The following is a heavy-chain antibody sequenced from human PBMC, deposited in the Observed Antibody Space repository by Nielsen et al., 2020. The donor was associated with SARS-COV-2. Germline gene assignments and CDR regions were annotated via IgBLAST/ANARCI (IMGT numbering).Heavy chain of an antibody. CDR3: ASCKGDGKYFDCEGFDY. V-gene: IGHV1-8*02. CDR2: MNPNSGNT. Sequence: ASVKVSCKTYGYTFTSYSISWVRQAPGQGLEWMGWMNPNSGNTGYAQKFQGRVTMTRSTSTSTAYMELHSLGSEDTAVYYCASCKGDGKYFDCEGFDYWGQGTLVTVSS. CDR1: GYTFTSYS. J-gene: IGHJ4*02. D-gene: IGHD3-9*01.